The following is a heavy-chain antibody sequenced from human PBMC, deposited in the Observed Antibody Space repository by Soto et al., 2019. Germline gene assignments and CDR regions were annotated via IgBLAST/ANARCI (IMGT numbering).Heavy chain of an antibody. CDR2: LDYSGRT. CDR1: GGSISSGGYY. D-gene: IGHD5-18*01. CDR3: ASVGWIQRTFDY. Sequence: QVQLQESGPGLVKPSQTLSLTCTVSGGSISSGGYYWSWIRQHPGKGLEWIGYLDYSGRTYYNPSLKRRVSRSVATSKNPFSLKLSSVTAADAAVYYCASVGWIQRTFDYWGQGTLVTVSS. J-gene: IGHJ4*02. V-gene: IGHV4-31*03.